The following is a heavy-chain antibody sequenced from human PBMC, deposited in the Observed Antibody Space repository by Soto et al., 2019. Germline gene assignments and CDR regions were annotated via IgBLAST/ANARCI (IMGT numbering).Heavy chain of an antibody. J-gene: IGHJ3*02. CDR2: INPNSGGT. V-gene: IGHV1-2*04. CDR1: GYTFTGYY. Sequence: ASVKVSCKASGYTFTGYYMHWVRQAPGQGLEWMGWINPNSGGTNYAQKFQGWVTITRDMSTSTAYMELSSLRSEDTAVYYCAAAVTKNAFDIWGQGTMVTVSS. D-gene: IGHD4-17*01. CDR3: AAAVTKNAFDI.